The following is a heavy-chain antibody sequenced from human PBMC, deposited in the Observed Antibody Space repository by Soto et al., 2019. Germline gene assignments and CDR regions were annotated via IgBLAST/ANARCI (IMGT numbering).Heavy chain of an antibody. Sequence: SVKVSCKASGGTFSSYAISWVRQAPGQGLEWMGGIIPIFGTANYAQKFQGRVTITADESTSTAYMELSSLRSEDTAVYYCARDIGLRSPPYYGMDVWGQGTTVTVSS. CDR1: GGTFSSYA. CDR2: IIPIFGTA. J-gene: IGHJ6*02. D-gene: IGHD4-17*01. CDR3: ARDIGLRSPPYYGMDV. V-gene: IGHV1-69*13.